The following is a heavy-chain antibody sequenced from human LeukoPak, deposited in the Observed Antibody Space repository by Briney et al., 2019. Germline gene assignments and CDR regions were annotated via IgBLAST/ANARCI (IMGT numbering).Heavy chain of an antibody. CDR2: ISGSDGST. V-gene: IGHV3-23*01. Sequence: GGSLRLSCAASGFTFSSHAMTWVRQAPGKGLEWVSGISGSDGSTYYADSVVGRFTISRDNSKSTLYLQMNSLGADDTAIYYCARDQYDFWSAYGFDYWGRGTLVTVSS. CDR1: GFTFSSHA. CDR3: ARDQYDFWSAYGFDY. J-gene: IGHJ4*02. D-gene: IGHD3-3*01.